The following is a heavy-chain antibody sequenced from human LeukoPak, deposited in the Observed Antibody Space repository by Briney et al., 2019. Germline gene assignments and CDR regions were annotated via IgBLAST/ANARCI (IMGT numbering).Heavy chain of an antibody. J-gene: IGHJ4*02. CDR3: ARQMVRGSYSYAFGY. D-gene: IGHD3-16*01. CDR1: GGSFSGLY. V-gene: IGHV4-34*01. CDR2: INQSGST. Sequence: PSETLSLTCAVYGGSFSGLYWTWIRQSPGKGLEWIGEINQSGSTTYNPFLESRVTISLDTSKNQFSLKLHSVTAADTAAYYCARQMVRGSYSYAFGYWGQGTLVTVSS.